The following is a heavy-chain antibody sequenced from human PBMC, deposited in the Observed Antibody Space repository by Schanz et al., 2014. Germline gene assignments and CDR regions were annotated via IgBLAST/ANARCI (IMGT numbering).Heavy chain of an antibody. CDR2: IIPITGIT. CDR1: GYTFTTYA. V-gene: IGHV1-69*09. CDR3: ARAAYGGYTSTPLRY. Sequence: QVQLVQSGSELKKPGASVKVSCKASGYTFTTYALNWVRQAPGQGLEWMGRIIPITGITNYAQKFQGRVTITADKSTSTAYMELSNLRSEDTAVYYCARAAYGGYTSTPLRYWGQGTLVTVSS. J-gene: IGHJ4*02. D-gene: IGHD5-12*01.